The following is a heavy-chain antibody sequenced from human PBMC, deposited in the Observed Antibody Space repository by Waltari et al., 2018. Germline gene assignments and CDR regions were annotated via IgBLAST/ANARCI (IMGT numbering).Heavy chain of an antibody. CDR2: IYPGDADT. D-gene: IGHD6-13*01. CDR3: ARLGSSSEASPYYYYYGMDV. J-gene: IGHJ6*02. Sequence: EVQLVQSGAEVKKPGESLKISCKGSGYSFTSYWIGWVRQMPGKGLEWMGIIYPGDADTSYSPSFQGQVTISADKSISTAYLQWSSLKASDTAMYYCARLGSSSEASPYYYYYGMDVWGQGTTVTVSS. V-gene: IGHV5-51*01. CDR1: GYSFTSYW.